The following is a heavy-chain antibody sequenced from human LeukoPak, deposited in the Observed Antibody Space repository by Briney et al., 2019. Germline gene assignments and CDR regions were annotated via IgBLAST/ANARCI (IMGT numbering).Heavy chain of an antibody. CDR2: INPNSGGT. J-gene: IGHJ4*02. CDR3: ARDLMTVGATGPDY. V-gene: IGHV1-2*02. Sequence: GASVKVSCKASGYTFTGYYMHWVRQAPGQGLEWMGWINPNSGGTNYAQKFQGRVTVTRDTSISTAYMELSRLRSDDTAVYYCARDLMTVGATGPDYWGQGTLVTVSS. CDR1: GYTFTGYY. D-gene: IGHD1-26*01.